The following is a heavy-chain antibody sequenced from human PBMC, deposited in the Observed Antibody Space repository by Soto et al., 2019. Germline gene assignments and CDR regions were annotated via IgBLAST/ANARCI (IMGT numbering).Heavy chain of an antibody. CDR1: GFTFSSYG. V-gene: IGHV3-30*18. J-gene: IGHJ3*02. CDR3: AKVYDFWSGYSGAFDI. D-gene: IGHD3-3*01. Sequence: GGSLRLSCAASGFTFSSYGMHWVRQAPGKGLEWVAVISYDGSNKYYADSVKGRFTISRDNSKNTLYLQMNSLRAEDTAVYYCAKVYDFWSGYSGAFDIWGQGTMVTVSS. CDR2: ISYDGSNK.